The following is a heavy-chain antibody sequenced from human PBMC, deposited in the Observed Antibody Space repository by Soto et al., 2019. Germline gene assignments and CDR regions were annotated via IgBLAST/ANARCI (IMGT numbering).Heavy chain of an antibody. CDR1: GGTFSSYA. J-gene: IGHJ4*02. D-gene: IGHD5-12*01. CDR3: ARVGGYSGYDWWYYFDY. V-gene: IGHV1-69*13. Sequence: ASVKVSCKASGGTFSSYAISWVRQAPGQGLEWMGGIIPIFGTANYAQKFQGRVTITADESTSTAYMELSSLRSEDTAVYYCARVGGYSGYDWWYYFDYWGQGTLVTVSS. CDR2: IIPIFGTA.